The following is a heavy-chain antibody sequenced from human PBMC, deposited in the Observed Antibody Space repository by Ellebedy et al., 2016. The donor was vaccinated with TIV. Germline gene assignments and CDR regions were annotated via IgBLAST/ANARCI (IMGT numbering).Heavy chain of an antibody. D-gene: IGHD3-9*01. CDR2: ISINGDSA. Sequence: GGSLRLXXAASGFTFNNYAMSWVRQAPGKGLEWVSGISINGDSAHYADSVRGRFTISRDTSKNTLYLQMNSLRPDDTAVYYCANDRSDVLTWFKGAFDYWGQGTLVTVSS. J-gene: IGHJ4*02. V-gene: IGHV3-23*01. CDR1: GFTFNNYA. CDR3: ANDRSDVLTWFKGAFDY.